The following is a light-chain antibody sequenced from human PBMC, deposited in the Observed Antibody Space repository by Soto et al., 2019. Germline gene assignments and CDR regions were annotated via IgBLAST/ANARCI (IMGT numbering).Light chain of an antibody. CDR1: SSNIGAGYN. CDR2: GNF. Sequence: QPVLTQPPSVSGAPGQRVTISCTGSSSNIGAGYNVNWYQQLPGTTPKLLIYGNFNRPSGVPDRFSGSKSGTSASLAITGLQAEDEADYYCQSYDSSLSGPVVFGGGTQLTVL. CDR3: QSYDSSLSGPVV. V-gene: IGLV1-40*01. J-gene: IGLJ2*01.